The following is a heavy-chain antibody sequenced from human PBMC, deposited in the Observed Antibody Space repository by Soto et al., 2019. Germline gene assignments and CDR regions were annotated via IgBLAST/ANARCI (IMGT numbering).Heavy chain of an antibody. V-gene: IGHV3-11*06. D-gene: IGHD4-17*01. Sequence: GGSLRLSCAASGFTFSDYYMSWIRQAPGKGLEWVSYISSSSSYTNYADSVKGRFTISRDNAKNSLYLQMNSLRAEDTAVYYCAREVDYGEGGGTFDYWGQGTLVTVSS. CDR1: GFTFSDYY. CDR2: ISSSSSYT. J-gene: IGHJ4*02. CDR3: AREVDYGEGGGTFDY.